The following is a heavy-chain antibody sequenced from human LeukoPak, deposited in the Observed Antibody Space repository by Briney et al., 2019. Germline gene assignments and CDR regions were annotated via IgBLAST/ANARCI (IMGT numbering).Heavy chain of an antibody. J-gene: IGHJ5*02. V-gene: IGHV3-30-3*01. Sequence: PGRSLRLSCAASGFTFSSYAMHWVRQAPGKGLEWVAVISYDGSNKYYADSVKGRFTISRDNSKNTLHLQMNSLRAEDTAVYYCARPNELITMVRGVITNWFDPWGQGTLVTVSS. CDR3: ARPNELITMVRGVITNWFDP. D-gene: IGHD3-10*01. CDR2: ISYDGSNK. CDR1: GFTFSSYA.